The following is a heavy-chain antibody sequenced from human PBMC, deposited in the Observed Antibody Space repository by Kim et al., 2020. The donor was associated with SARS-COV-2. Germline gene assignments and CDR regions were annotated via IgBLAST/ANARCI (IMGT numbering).Heavy chain of an antibody. CDR1: GFNFSSFA. J-gene: IGHJ4*02. D-gene: IGHD6-13*01. Sequence: GGSLRLSCAASGFNFSSFAMTWVRQAPGRGLEWVSSISGSGAGTYYADSVKGRFTTSRDNSKNTLYLQMNSLRADDTAVYYCARTRGRAVAGRNYYFDYWGQGTLVTVSS. CDR2: ISGSGAGT. CDR3: ARTRGRAVAGRNYYFDY. V-gene: IGHV3-23*01.